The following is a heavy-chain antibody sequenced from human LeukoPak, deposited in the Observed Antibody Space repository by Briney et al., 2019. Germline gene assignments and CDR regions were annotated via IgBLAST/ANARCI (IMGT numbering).Heavy chain of an antibody. V-gene: IGHV3-30*02. CDR2: IRYDGSNK. J-gene: IGHJ6*03. D-gene: IGHD1-26*01. Sequence: GGSLRLSCAASGFTFSSYGMHWVRQAPGKGLEWVAFIRYDGSNKYYADSVKGRFTISRDNSKNTLYLQMNSLRAEDTAVYYCAKSGHSGSYYYYYYMDVWGKGTTVTVSS. CDR1: GFTFSSYG. CDR3: AKSGHSGSYYYYYYMDV.